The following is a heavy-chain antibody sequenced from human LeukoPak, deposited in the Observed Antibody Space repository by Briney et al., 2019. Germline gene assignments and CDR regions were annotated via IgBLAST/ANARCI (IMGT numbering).Heavy chain of an antibody. CDR3: ARILEGYYYDSRRAFDI. CDR1: GYSISSGYY. CDR2: IYHSGST. V-gene: IGHV4-38-2*02. Sequence: SETLSLTCTVSGYSISSGYYWGWIRQPPGKGLEWIGSIYHSGSTYYNPSLKSRVTISVDTSKNQFSLKLSSVTAADTAVHYCARILEGYYYDSRRAFDIWGQGTMVAVSS. J-gene: IGHJ3*02. D-gene: IGHD3-22*01.